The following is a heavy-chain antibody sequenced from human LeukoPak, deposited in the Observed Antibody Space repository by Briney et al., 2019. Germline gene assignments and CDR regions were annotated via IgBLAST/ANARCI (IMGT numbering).Heavy chain of an antibody. D-gene: IGHD3-22*01. Sequence: SETLSLTCTVSGGSVSSGNYDWGRIRQPPGKGLEWIGYIHYSWSTNYNPSLKSRVTISVDTSTNKFSLKLSCVTAADTAVYYCASGGLSSGYYSAFDYWGQGTLVTVSS. J-gene: IGHJ4*02. V-gene: IGHV4-61*01. CDR1: GGSVSSGNYD. CDR2: IHYSWST. CDR3: ASGGLSSGYYSAFDY.